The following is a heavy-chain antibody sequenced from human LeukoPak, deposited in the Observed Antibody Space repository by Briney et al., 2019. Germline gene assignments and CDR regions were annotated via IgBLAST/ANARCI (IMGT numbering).Heavy chain of an antibody. CDR1: GGTLSSYA. D-gene: IGHD2-21*02. Sequence: SVKVSCKASGGTLSSYAISWVRQAPGQGLEWMGGIIPIFGTANYAQKFQGRVTITTDESTSTAYMELSSLRSEDTAVYYCATPTMEGDSVAFDIWGQGTMVTVSS. CDR3: ATPTMEGDSVAFDI. J-gene: IGHJ3*02. CDR2: IIPIFGTA. V-gene: IGHV1-69*05.